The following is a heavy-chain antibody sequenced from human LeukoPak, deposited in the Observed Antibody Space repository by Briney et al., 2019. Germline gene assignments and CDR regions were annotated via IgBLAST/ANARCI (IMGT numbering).Heavy chain of an antibody. CDR2: IYASGST. D-gene: IGHD2-2*01. CDR3: ARDMGPGYCSSTSCSSMDV. CDR1: GVSISDYY. V-gene: IGHV4-4*07. Sequence: SETLSLTCTVSGVSISDYYWGWIRQPAGKGLEWIGRIYASGSTNYNPSLKSRVTISVDTSKNQFSLKLSSVTAADTAVYYCARDMGPGYCSSTSCSSMDVWGKGTTVTVSS. J-gene: IGHJ6*03.